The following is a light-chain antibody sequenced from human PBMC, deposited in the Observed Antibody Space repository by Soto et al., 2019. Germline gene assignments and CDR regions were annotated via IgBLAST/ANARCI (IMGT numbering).Light chain of an antibody. J-gene: IGKJ1*01. V-gene: IGKV3-20*01. CDR3: HHYGSSPSWT. CDR2: GAS. CDR1: QSVSSSY. Sequence: EIVLTQSPGTLSLSPGERATLSCRASQSVSSSYLAWYQQKPGQAPRLLIYGASSRATGIPDRFSGSGSGTDFTLTISRLEPEDFAVYYCHHYGSSPSWTFGQGTKVDIK.